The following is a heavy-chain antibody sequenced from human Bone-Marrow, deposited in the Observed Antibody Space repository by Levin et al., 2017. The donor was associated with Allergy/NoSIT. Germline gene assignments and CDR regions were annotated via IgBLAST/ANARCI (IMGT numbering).Heavy chain of an antibody. D-gene: IGHD3-22*01. V-gene: IGHV3-30*18. CDR3: AKDFLWSNSDYYDSSGYYPYYYYYYGMDV. J-gene: IGHJ6*02. CDR2: ISYDGSNK. Sequence: LSLTCAASGFTFSSYGMHWVRQAPGKGLEWVAVISYDGSNKYYADSVKGRFTISRDNSKNTLYLQMNSLRAEDTAVYYCAKDFLWSNSDYYDSSGYYPYYYYYYGMDVWGQGTTVTVSS. CDR1: GFTFSSYG.